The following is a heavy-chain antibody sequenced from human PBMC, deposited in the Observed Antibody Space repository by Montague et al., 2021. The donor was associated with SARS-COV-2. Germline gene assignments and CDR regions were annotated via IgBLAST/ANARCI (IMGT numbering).Heavy chain of an antibody. CDR1: GFTFSSYG. V-gene: IGHV3-33*01. CDR3: ASQLVPRRHFDY. J-gene: IGHJ4*02. D-gene: IGHD6-6*01. Sequence: PLRLSCAASGFTFSSYGMRWVRQAPGKGLEWVAVIWYDGSNKYYADSVKGRFTISRDNSKNTLYLQMNSLRAEDTAVYYCASQLVPRRHFDYWGQGTLVTVSS. CDR2: IWYDGSNK.